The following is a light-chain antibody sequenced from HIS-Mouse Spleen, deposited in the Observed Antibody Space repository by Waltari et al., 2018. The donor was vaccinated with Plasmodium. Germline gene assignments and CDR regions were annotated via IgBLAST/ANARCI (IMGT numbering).Light chain of an antibody. CDR2: GPS. J-gene: IGKJ1*01. Sequence: EIVMTQSPATLSLSPGERATLSCRASQSVSSNLAWYQQKPGQAPRLLIYGPSTRATGIPARFSGSGSGTEFTLTISSMQSEDFAVYYCQQYNNWPRGTFGQGTKVEIK. V-gene: IGKV3-15*01. CDR3: QQYNNWPRGT. CDR1: QSVSSN.